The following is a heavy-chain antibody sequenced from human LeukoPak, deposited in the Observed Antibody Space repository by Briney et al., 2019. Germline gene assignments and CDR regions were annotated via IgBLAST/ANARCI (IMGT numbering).Heavy chain of an antibody. CDR1: GGTFSGYA. CDR3: ARESYGSGSYKPDY. J-gene: IGHJ4*02. Sequence: GSSVKVSCKASGGTFSGYAISWVRQAPGQRLEWMGRIIPIFGTANYAQKFQGRVTITTDESTSTAYMELSSLRSEDTAVYYCARESYGSGSYKPDYWGQGTLVTVSS. V-gene: IGHV1-69*05. D-gene: IGHD3-10*01. CDR2: IIPIFGTA.